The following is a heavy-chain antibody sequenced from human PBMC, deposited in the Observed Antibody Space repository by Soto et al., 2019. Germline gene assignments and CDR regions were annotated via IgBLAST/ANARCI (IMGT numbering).Heavy chain of an antibody. CDR3: ARNGTLTGYSYGMDV. V-gene: IGHV1-69*01. J-gene: IGHJ6*02. CDR2: IIPIFDTA. CDR1: GGTFSDYT. Sequence: QVQLVQSGAELRKPGSSVKVSCKASGGTFSDYTINWARQAPGQRLEWMGGIIPIFDTANYAEKFQGRVTITADESTSTSFMEVSSLRSEDTAVYYCARNGTLTGYSYGMDVWGQGTMVTVSS. D-gene: IGHD1-1*01.